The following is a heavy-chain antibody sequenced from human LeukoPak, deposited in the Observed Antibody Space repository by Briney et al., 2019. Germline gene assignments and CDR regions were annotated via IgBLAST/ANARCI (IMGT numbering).Heavy chain of an antibody. V-gene: IGHV3-30*02. CDR3: AKGRYCSSTSCYTPNDY. CDR1: GFTFSSYG. J-gene: IGHJ4*02. Sequence: GGSLRLSCAASGFTFSSYGMHWVRQAPGKGLEWVAFMRYDGSNKYYADSVKGRFTISRDNSKNTLYLQMNSLRAEDTAVYYCAKGRYCSSTSCYTPNDYWGQGTLVTVSS. CDR2: MRYDGSNK. D-gene: IGHD2-2*02.